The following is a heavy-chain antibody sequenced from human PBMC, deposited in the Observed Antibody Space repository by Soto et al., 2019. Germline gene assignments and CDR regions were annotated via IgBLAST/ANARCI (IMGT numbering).Heavy chain of an antibody. D-gene: IGHD3-22*01. CDR3: ARRGDDLVGYCRY. CDR1: GFTFSNYW. V-gene: IGHV3-74*01. CDR2: INGDGSNT. J-gene: IGHJ4*02. Sequence: EVQLVESGGGLVQPGGSLRLSCAASGFTFSNYWMNWVRQAPGKGLVWVSRINGDGSNTKYADSVKGRFTISKDNDKNTVYHQLNSMRVEETTVYYCARRGDDLVGYCRYWGQGTLVTVSS.